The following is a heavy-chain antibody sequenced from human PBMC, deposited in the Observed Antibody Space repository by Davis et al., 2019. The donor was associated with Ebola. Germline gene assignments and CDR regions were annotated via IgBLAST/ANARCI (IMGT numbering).Heavy chain of an antibody. CDR3: ARRAGARSGFDS. CDR1: GYTFTSYD. D-gene: IGHD1-26*01. CDR2: MNPNSGNT. J-gene: IGHJ4*02. Sequence: ASVKVSCKASGYTFTSYDINWVRQATGQGLGWMGWMNPNSGNTGYAQKFQGRITMTRNISISPAYMELSSLRSEDTAVYYCARRAGARSGFDSWGQGSLVTVSS. V-gene: IGHV1-8*01.